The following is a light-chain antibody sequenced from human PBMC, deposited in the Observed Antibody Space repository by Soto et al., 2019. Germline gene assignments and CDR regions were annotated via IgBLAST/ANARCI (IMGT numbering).Light chain of an antibody. V-gene: IGKV3-20*01. CDR2: GAS. CDR1: QSVSSSH. Sequence: IVMTESPVTLSLPPGERATLSCRASQSVSSSHLAWYQQKPGQAPRLLIYGASSRATGIPDRFSGSGSGTDFTLTISRLEPEDFAVDYCQRYGSFGQGTKVDI. CDR3: QRYGS. J-gene: IGKJ1*01.